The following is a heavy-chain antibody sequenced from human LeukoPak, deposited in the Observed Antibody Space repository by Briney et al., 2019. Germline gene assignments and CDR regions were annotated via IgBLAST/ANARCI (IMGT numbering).Heavy chain of an antibody. CDR3: ARVAPVGATTDDAFDI. J-gene: IGHJ3*02. D-gene: IGHD1-26*01. V-gene: IGHV3-48*01. CDR2: ISSSSSTI. Sequence: GGSLRLSCAASGFTFSSYSMNWVRQAPGKGLEWVSYISSSSSTIYYADSVKGRFTISRDNAKNSLYLQMNSLRAEDTAVYYCARVAPVGATTDDAFDIWGQGKMVTVSS. CDR1: GFTFSSYS.